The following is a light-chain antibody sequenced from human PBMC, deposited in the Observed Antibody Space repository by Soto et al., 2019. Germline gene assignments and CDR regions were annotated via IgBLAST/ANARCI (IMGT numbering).Light chain of an antibody. CDR2: EVS. Sequence: QSALTQPASVSGSPGQSITISCTETRSDVGGYNYVSWYQQHPGKAPKLMIYEVSNRPSGVSNRFSGSKSGNTASLTISGLQAEDEADYYCSSYTSSSTPVFGTGTKVTVL. CDR3: SSYTSSSTPV. CDR1: RSDVGGYNY. J-gene: IGLJ1*01. V-gene: IGLV2-14*01.